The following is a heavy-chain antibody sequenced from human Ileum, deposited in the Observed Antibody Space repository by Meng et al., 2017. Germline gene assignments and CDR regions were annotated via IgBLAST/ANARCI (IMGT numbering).Heavy chain of an antibody. CDR3: ASDLAYAEVDN. Sequence: QVRLVGSGCVMMPGRVSVRLSLSVVFYNVITWGSCVAPPPGKGLDGCVGIYNNERTNYNPSLNSRVTISIEKSKNQFSVKLRSVTSADKAVVYCASDLAYAEVDNWGLGTLVTVSS. CDR2: IYNNERT. D-gene: IGHD2-21*01. V-gene: IGHV4-4*03. J-gene: IGHJ4*02. CDR1: VVFYNVITW.